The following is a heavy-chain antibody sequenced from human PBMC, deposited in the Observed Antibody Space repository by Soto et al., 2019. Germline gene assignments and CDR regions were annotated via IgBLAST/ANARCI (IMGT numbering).Heavy chain of an antibody. CDR1: GGTFSSCV. V-gene: IGHV1-69*12. Sequence: QVQLVQSGAEVKKPGTSVKVSCKGSGGTFSSCVISWVRQAPGQGLEWMGGIIPKFGTTKYAQKFQGRVTLTADESTIIVDMELSSLRSEDTAVYYCARGRDARFGRYYYGLDVWGQGTTVTVS. D-gene: IGHD3-10*01. CDR2: IIPKFGTT. CDR3: ARGRDARFGRYYYGLDV. J-gene: IGHJ6*02.